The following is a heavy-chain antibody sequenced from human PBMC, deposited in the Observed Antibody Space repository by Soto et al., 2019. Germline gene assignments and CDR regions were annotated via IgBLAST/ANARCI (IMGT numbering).Heavy chain of an antibody. CDR3: ARGQDDYGDSDVWFDP. Sequence: EEQLLESGGGLVQPGGSLRLCCAASGFSFSSYGMSWVRQAPGKGLEWVSGISGGGDSTYYADSVKGRFTISRDKSKNTLYLQMTSLRAEDTAVYYCARGQDDYGDSDVWFDPWGQGTLVSVSS. D-gene: IGHD4-17*01. CDR2: ISGGGDST. CDR1: GFSFSSYG. J-gene: IGHJ5*02. V-gene: IGHV3-23*01.